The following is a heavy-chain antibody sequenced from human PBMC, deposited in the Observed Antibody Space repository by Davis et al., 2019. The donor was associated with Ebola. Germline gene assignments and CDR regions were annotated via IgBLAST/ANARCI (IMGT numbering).Heavy chain of an antibody. D-gene: IGHD3-3*01. V-gene: IGHV1-3*01. J-gene: IGHJ5*02. CDR3: ARYYDFWTTHWFDP. CDR2: INAGNGNT. CDR1: GYTFTSYA. Sequence: ASVKVSCKASGYTFTSYAMHWVRQAPGQRIEWMGWINAGNGNTNSSQKLQGRVTITRDTSVSTAYMELSSLRSEDTAVYYCARYYDFWTTHWFDPWGQGTLVTVSS.